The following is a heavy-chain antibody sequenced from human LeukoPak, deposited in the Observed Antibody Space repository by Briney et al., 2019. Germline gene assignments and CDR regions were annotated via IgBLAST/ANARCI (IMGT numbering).Heavy chain of an antibody. CDR1: GFTFSNYG. J-gene: IGHJ4*02. V-gene: IGHV3-30*18. CDR3: AKDWYSFTVVTPFSH. D-gene: IGHD4-23*01. Sequence: GGSLRLSCAASGFTFSNYGMHWVRQAPGKGLEWVAGISNDGNKKYYADSVKGRFIISRDNSKNTLYLQMNSLRAEDTAVYYCAKDWYSFTVVTPFSHWGQGTLVTVSS. CDR2: ISNDGNKK.